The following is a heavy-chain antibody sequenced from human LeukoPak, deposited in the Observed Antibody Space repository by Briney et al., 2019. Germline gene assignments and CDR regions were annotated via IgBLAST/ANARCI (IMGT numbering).Heavy chain of an antibody. J-gene: IGHJ4*02. V-gene: IGHV4-4*07. CDR2: IYTSGST. D-gene: IGHD3-10*01. CDR3: ARLSYYGSGSYYFDY. Sequence: KPSETLSLTCTVSGGSISSYYWSWIRQPAGKGLEWIGRIYTSGSTNYNPSLKSRVTMSVDTSKNQFSLKLSSVTAADTAVYYCARLSYYGSGSYYFDYWGQGTLVTVSS. CDR1: GGSISSYY.